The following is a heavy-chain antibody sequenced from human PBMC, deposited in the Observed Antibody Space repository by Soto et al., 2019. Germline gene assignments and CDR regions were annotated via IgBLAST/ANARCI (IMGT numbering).Heavy chain of an antibody. J-gene: IGHJ4*02. V-gene: IGHV1-18*01. CDR2: ISGFNGQT. D-gene: IGHD3-10*01. CDR1: GNTFASHG. Sequence: QVQLVQSGPEVTTPGASVKVSCKASGNTFASHGFSWVRQAPGQGLEWMGWISGFNGQTNYALKFQGRVTLTTVTPTSTAYLELTSLRSDDTAVYFCARVDPRGVAVVRDYWGQGTLVTVSS. CDR3: ARVDPRGVAVVRDY.